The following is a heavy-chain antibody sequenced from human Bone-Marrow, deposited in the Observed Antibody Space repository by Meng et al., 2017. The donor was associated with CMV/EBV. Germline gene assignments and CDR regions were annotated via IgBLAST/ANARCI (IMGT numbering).Heavy chain of an antibody. Sequence: GESLKIFCAASGFTFSSYWMHWVRQAPGKGLVWVPRISSDGSSTSYADSVKGRFTISRDNAKNTLYLQMNSLRAEDTAVYYCAKDCNDSGGCYYYGMAVWGQGTTVTVSS. J-gene: IGHJ6*02. D-gene: IGHD2/OR15-2a*01. CDR2: ISSDGSST. V-gene: IGHV3-74*01. CDR3: AKDCNDSGGCYYYGMAV. CDR1: GFTFSSYW.